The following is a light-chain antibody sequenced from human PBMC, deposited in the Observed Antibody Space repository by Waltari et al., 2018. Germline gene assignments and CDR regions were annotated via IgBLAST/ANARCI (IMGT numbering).Light chain of an antibody. V-gene: IGKV4-1*01. Sequence: DSLMRVFSDSLAVSLGASAAITCKSSQSLLYRSNNMNYLAWYQQKPGQPPKLLMYWASTRESGVPSRFSGSGSGIDFTLTISSLQAEEVAVYYCQQYYSPPLTFGQGTKVEV. J-gene: IGKJ1*01. CDR3: QQYYSPPLT. CDR1: QSLLYRSNNMNY. CDR2: WAS.